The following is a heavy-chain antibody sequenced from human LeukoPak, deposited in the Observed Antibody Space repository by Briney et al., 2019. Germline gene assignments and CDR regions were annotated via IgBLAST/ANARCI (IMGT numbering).Heavy chain of an antibody. J-gene: IGHJ4*02. CDR2: IRGSGGSS. CDR3: AKNPDYDDY. D-gene: IGHD4-17*01. V-gene: IGHV3-23*01. CDR1: GFTFSSYA. Sequence: GGSLRLSCAASGFTFSSYAMSWVRQAPGKGLEWVSLIRGSGGSSFYADSVKGRFTISRDNSKNTLYLQMNSLRAEDTAVYYCAKNPDYDDYWGQGTLVTVSS.